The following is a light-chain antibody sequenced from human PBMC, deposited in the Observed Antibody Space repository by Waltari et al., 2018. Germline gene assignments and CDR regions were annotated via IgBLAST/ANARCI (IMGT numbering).Light chain of an antibody. CDR3: TSFSSDSTPLV. V-gene: IGLV2-14*03. CDR1: SSDIGISNY. CDR2: DVS. Sequence: QSALTQPASVSGSLGQSITMSCTGPSSDIGISNYVSWYQQHPGKAPKLLIYDVSIRPSGVSKRVSGSKSGNTASRTISGLQSEDEADYYCTSFSSDSTPLVFGTGTRVTV. J-gene: IGLJ1*01.